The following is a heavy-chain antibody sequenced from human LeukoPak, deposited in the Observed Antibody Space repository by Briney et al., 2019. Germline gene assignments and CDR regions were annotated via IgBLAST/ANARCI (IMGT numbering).Heavy chain of an antibody. CDR1: GLTFSSYS. D-gene: IGHD6-13*01. J-gene: IGHJ6*03. CDR3: ARVESGFGSWTEYYYMDV. CDR2: IKQDGSEK. Sequence: PGGSLRLSCAASGLTFSSYSMNWVRQAPGKGLEWVANIKQDGSEKYYVDSVKGRFTISRDNAKNSLYLQMNSLRAEDTAVYYCARVESGFGSWTEYYYMDVWGKGTTVTVSS. V-gene: IGHV3-7*01.